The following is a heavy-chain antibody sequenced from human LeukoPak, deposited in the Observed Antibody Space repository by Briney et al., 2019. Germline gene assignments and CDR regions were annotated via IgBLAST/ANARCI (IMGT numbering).Heavy chain of an antibody. J-gene: IGHJ4*02. D-gene: IGHD2-15*01. CDR2: IYYSGST. Sequence: SETLSLTCTVSGGSISSGDYYWSWLRQPPGTGLEWLGYIYYSGSTYYNPSLKSRVTISVDTSKNQFSLKLSSVTAADTAVYYCARDRGGGRYFDYWGQGTLVTVSS. CDR1: GGSISSGDYY. CDR3: ARDRGGGRYFDY. V-gene: IGHV4-30-4*08.